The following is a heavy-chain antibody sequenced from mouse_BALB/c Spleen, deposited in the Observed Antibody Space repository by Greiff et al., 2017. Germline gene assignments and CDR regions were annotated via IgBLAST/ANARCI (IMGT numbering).Heavy chain of an antibody. Sequence: VQLQQSGAELVKPGASVKLSCTASGFNIKVTYMHWVKQRPEQGLEWIGRIDPANGNTKYDPKFQGKATITADTSSNTAYLQLSSLTSEDTAVYYCARPIYYGNLWYFDVWGAGTTVTVSS. V-gene: IGHV14-3*02. J-gene: IGHJ1*01. CDR3: ARPIYYGNLWYFDV. CDR1: GFNIKVTY. CDR2: IDPANGNT. D-gene: IGHD2-1*01.